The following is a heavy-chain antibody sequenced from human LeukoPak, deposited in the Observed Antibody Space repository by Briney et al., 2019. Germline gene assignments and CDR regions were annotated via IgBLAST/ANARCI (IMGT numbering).Heavy chain of an antibody. CDR2: IYTSGST. CDR1: GGSISSGSYY. D-gene: IGHD6-13*01. Sequence: PSETLSLTCTVCGGSISSGSYYWSWIRQPAGKGLEWIGRIYTSGSTNYNPSLKSRVTISVDMSKNQFSLKLSSVTAADTAVYYCARGKGVYSSSWYQVWFDPWGQGTLVTVSS. J-gene: IGHJ5*02. V-gene: IGHV4-61*02. CDR3: ARGKGVYSSSWYQVWFDP.